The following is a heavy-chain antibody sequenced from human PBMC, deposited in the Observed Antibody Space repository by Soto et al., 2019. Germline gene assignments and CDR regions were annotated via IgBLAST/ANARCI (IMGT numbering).Heavy chain of an antibody. J-gene: IGHJ4*02. CDR3: VSYGSGTYYSGYSFDF. CDR2: IYYSGST. CDR1: GGSISSGGYS. D-gene: IGHD3-10*01. V-gene: IGHV4-31*11. Sequence: SETLSLSCAVSGGSISSGGYSWSWIRQPPGKGLEWIGYIYYSGSTYYKPSLKSRVTISVDTSKNQFSLELTSVTAADTALYYCVSYGSGTYYSGYSFDFWSQGSLVTVSS.